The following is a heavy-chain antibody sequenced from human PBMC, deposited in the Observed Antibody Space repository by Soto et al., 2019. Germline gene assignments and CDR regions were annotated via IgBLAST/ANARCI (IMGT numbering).Heavy chain of an antibody. V-gene: IGHV3-48*01. Sequence: ESVGGLVQPGGSLRLSCAASGFSISSYTMNWVRQAPGKGLEWVSYISTTSGTIYYADSVKGRFTISRDNARNSLYLQMNSLRAEDTAVYYCAGEGDYGDYYSRFDPWGQGTLVTVSS. CDR2: ISTTSGTI. CDR3: AGEGDYGDYYSRFDP. J-gene: IGHJ5*02. CDR1: GFSISSYT. D-gene: IGHD4-17*01.